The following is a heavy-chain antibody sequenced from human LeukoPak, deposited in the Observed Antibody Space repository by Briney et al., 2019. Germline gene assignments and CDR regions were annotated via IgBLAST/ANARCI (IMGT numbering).Heavy chain of an antibody. CDR1: GGSFRGYF. CDR3: ARGNSGSHWGDHYFYMDV. Sequence: ASETLSLTCAVYGGSFRGYFWGWVRQTPGKGLEWLGEITHNGGTNYMPSLSGRVSVFQDVSKNQFSLKLSSVTAADTGVYYCARGNSGSHWGDHYFYMDVWGKGTTVIVSS. CDR2: ITHNGGT. V-gene: IGHV4-34*01. D-gene: IGHD1-26*01. J-gene: IGHJ6*03.